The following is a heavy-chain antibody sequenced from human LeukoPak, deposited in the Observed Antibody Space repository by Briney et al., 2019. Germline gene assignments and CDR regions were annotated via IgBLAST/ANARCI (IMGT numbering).Heavy chain of an antibody. CDR1: GFTFSSYV. V-gene: IGHV3-30*04. CDR3: ARGSIAVPISEFDY. D-gene: IGHD6-19*01. CDR2: ISYDGSNE. J-gene: IGHJ4*02. Sequence: GGSLRLSSAASGFTFSSYVMHWVRQAPGKGLEWVAIISYDGSNEYYADSVKGRFTISRDNAKNTLYLQMNSLRAEDTAVYYCARGSIAVPISEFDYWGQGTLVTVSS.